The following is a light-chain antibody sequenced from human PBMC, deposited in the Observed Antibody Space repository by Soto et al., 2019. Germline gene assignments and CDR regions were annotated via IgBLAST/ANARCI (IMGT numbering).Light chain of an antibody. J-gene: IGKJ4*01. CDR1: QRGSSY. V-gene: IGKV3-11*01. CDR3: QQRSNWPPLT. CDR2: DAS. Sequence: EIVLTQSPATLSLSPGERATLSCRASQRGSSYLAWYQQKPGQAPMLLIYDASNRATGIPARFSGSGSGTHFTLTISSLEPEDFAVYYCQQRSNWPPLTFGGGTKVEIK.